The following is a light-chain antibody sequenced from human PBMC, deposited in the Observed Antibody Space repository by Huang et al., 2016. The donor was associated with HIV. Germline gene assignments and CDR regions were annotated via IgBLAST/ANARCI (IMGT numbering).Light chain of an antibody. V-gene: IGKV3-15*01. CDR3: QQYNNWPWT. Sequence: EIVMTQSPATLFVSPGERATLSCRATQSVSFDLAWCQQRGGQAARLLIYGASTRATCIPARFSGSGSGTEFTLTISSLQSEDFAVYYCQQYNNWPWTFGQGTKVEIE. J-gene: IGKJ1*01. CDR1: QSVSFD. CDR2: GAS.